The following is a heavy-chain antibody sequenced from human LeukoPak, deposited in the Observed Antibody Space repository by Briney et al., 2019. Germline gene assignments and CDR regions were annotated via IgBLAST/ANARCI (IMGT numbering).Heavy chain of an antibody. Sequence: ASVKISCKGSGYTFTSYDINWVRQATGQGLEWMGWMNPNSGNTGYAQKFQGRVTITRNTSISTAYMELSSLRSEDTAVYYCARGRWVYFDWFRRGTQGDAFDIWGQGTMVTVSS. V-gene: IGHV1-8*03. J-gene: IGHJ3*02. D-gene: IGHD3-9*01. CDR1: GYTFTSYD. CDR2: MNPNSGNT. CDR3: ARGRWVYFDWFRRGTQGDAFDI.